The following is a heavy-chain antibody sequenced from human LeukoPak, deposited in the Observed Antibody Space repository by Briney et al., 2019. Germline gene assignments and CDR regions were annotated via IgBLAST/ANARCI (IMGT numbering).Heavy chain of an antibody. Sequence: ASVKVSCKASGYTFTRYGISWVRQAPGQGLEWMGWTSAHNGNTNYAQKLQGRVTMTTDTSTTTAYMELRSLRSDDTAVYYCARSSAYCSGTSYSETNWLDPWGQGTLVTVSS. CDR1: GYTFTRYG. D-gene: IGHD2-2*01. J-gene: IGHJ5*02. CDR3: ARSSAYCSGTSYSETNWLDP. V-gene: IGHV1-18*01. CDR2: TSAHNGNT.